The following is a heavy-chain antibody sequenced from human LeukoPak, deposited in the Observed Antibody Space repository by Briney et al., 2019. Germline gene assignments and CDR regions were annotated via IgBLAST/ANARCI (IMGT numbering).Heavy chain of an antibody. CDR2: IIPILGIA. Sequence: SVKVSCKASGGTFSSYAISWVRQAPGQGLEWMGRIIPILGIANYAQKFQGRVTITADKSTSTAYMELSSLRSEDTAVYYCARPFDWNYDPPYYYYYYGMDVWGQGTTVTVSS. J-gene: IGHJ6*02. D-gene: IGHD1-7*01. V-gene: IGHV1-69*04. CDR1: GGTFSSYA. CDR3: ARPFDWNYDPPYYYYYYGMDV.